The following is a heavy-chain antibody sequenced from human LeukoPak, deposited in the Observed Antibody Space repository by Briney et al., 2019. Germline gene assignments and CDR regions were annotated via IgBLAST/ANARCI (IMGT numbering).Heavy chain of an antibody. D-gene: IGHD6-13*01. CDR1: GGSVSSSSFY. Sequence: SETLSLTCTVSGGSVSSSSFYWGWTRQPPGKGLEWIGSIYYSGSTYYNPSLKSRVTISVDTSKNQFSLKLSSVTAADTALYYCARHGGSSGWYHFDYWGQGTLVTVSS. CDR2: IYYSGST. J-gene: IGHJ4*02. V-gene: IGHV4-39*01. CDR3: ARHGGSSGWYHFDY.